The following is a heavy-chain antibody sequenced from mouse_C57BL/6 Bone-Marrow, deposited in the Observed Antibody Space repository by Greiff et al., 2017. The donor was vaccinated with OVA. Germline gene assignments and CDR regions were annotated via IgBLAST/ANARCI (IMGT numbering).Heavy chain of an antibody. CDR2: IDPSDSYT. CDR3: ARSVGEAHFAY. CDR1: GYTFTSYW. D-gene: IGHD1-1*01. J-gene: IGHJ2*01. Sequence: QVQLQQPGAELVMPGASVKLSCKASGYTFTSYWMHWVKQRPGQGLEWIGEIDPSDSYTNYNQKFKGKSTLTVDKSSSTAYMQLSSLTSEDSSVYYCARSVGEAHFAYWGQGTTPSDSS. V-gene: IGHV1-69*01.